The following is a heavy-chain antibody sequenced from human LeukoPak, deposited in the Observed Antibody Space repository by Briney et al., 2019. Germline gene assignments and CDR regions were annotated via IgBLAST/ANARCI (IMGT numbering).Heavy chain of an antibody. Sequence: ASVKVSCKASGFTFTNYNLHWVRQAPGQGLEWMGWINPNSGGTNYAQKFQGRVTMTRDTSISTAYMELSRLRSDDTAVYYCASMEDMITFGGVIVRFDYWGQGTLVTVSS. CDR2: INPNSGGT. V-gene: IGHV1-2*02. J-gene: IGHJ4*02. D-gene: IGHD3-16*02. CDR3: ASMEDMITFGGVIVRFDY. CDR1: GFTFTNYN.